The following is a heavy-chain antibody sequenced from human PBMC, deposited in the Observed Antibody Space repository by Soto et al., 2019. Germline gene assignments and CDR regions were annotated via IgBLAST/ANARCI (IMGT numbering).Heavy chain of an antibody. D-gene: IGHD5-12*01. CDR1: GDTVSSNSAA. Sequence: SQTLSLTCAISGDTVSSNSAAWTWIRQSPSRGLEWLGKTYYRSKWYNEYAVSVKSRISINADTSKNQFSLQLDSVTPEDTAAYYCAARGGNYYYGMDVWGQGTTVTVSS. CDR3: AARGGNYYYGMDV. J-gene: IGHJ6*02. CDR2: TYYRSKWYN. V-gene: IGHV6-1*01.